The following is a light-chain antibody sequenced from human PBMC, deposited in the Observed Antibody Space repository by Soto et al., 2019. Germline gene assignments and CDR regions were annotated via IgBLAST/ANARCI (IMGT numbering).Light chain of an antibody. V-gene: IGKV3-15*01. CDR2: GAS. Sequence: IELTQSPATLSVSPGERATLSCRASQSVSDYLAWYQQRPGQAPRLLIFGASTRATGFPARFSGSGSGTEFTLTISSLQSEDFAVYYCQQYKDWPHTFGQGTKVDIK. CDR3: QQYKDWPHT. J-gene: IGKJ1*01. CDR1: QSVSDY.